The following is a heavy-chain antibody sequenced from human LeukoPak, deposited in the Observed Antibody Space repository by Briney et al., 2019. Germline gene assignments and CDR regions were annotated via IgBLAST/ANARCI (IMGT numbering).Heavy chain of an antibody. Sequence: ASVKVSCKASGYTFTSYGISWVRQAPGQGLEWMGWISAYNGNTNYAQKLQGRVTMTTDTSTSTAYMELRSLRSDDTAVYYCARDAPNYDSSGYTNWFDPWGQGTLVTVSS. D-gene: IGHD3-22*01. CDR1: GYTFTSYG. CDR3: ARDAPNYDSSGYTNWFDP. J-gene: IGHJ5*02. V-gene: IGHV1-18*01. CDR2: ISAYNGNT.